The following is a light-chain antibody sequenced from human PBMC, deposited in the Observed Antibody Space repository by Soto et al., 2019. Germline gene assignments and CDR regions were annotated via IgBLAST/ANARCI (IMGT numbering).Light chain of an antibody. CDR3: QQLNNYPRT. V-gene: IGKV1-9*01. CDR2: TAS. CDR1: QGISSY. Sequence: EIQLTQSPSFLSASVGDRVTITCRASQGISSYLAWYQQKPGKAPKLLISTASTLQSGVPSRFSGSGSGTEFTLTISSLQPEDFATYYCQQLNNYPRTFGQGTKVDIK. J-gene: IGKJ1*01.